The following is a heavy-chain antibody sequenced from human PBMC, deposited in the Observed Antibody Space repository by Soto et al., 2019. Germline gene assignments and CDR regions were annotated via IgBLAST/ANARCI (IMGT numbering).Heavy chain of an antibody. CDR1: GGSSSSGGYC. CDR2: IYYSGST. V-gene: IGHV4-31*03. Sequence: TLPHTCTVAGGSSSSGGYCWSWIRKQPGKGMEWIGYIYYSGSTYYNPSLKSRVTISVDTSKNQFSLKLSSVNAADTAVYYCVIRRITMVRGVNKIDAFDIWGQGTMVTVS. CDR3: VIRRITMVRGVNKIDAFDI. J-gene: IGHJ3*02. D-gene: IGHD3-10*01.